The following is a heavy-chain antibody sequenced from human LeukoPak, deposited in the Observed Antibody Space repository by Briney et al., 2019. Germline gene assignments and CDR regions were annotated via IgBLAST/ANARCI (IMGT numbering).Heavy chain of an antibody. CDR2: ISGSGGST. CDR1: GFTFSSYA. D-gene: IGHD3-22*01. CDR3: AKRYYQDSSGYLGSIDY. Sequence: PGGSLRLSCAASGFTFSSYAMNWVRQAPGKGLEWVSAISGSGGSTYYADSVKGRFTISRDNSKNTLCLQMNSLRAEDTAVYFCAKRYYQDSSGYLGSIDYWGQGTLVTVSS. V-gene: IGHV3-23*01. J-gene: IGHJ4*02.